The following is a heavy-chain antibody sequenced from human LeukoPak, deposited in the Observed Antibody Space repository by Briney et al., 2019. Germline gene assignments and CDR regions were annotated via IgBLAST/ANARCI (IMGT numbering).Heavy chain of an antibody. V-gene: IGHV3-7*01. CDR2: IKEDGSEK. Sequence: PGGSLRLSCAASGFTFSSYWMSWVRQAPGKGLEWVANIKEDGSEKYYVDSVKGRFTISRDNAKNSLYLQMNSLRAEDTAVYYCARDRARGLYGMDVWGQGTTVTVSS. D-gene: IGHD3-10*01. CDR1: GFTFSSYW. J-gene: IGHJ6*02. CDR3: ARDRARGLYGMDV.